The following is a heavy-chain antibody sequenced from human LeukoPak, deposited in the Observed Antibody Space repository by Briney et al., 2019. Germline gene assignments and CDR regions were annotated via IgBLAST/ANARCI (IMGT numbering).Heavy chain of an antibody. J-gene: IGHJ3*02. CDR3: AREGVVDPGAFDI. D-gene: IGHD2-2*01. V-gene: IGHV3-66*01. CDR2: IYSGGST. Sequence: GRSLRLSCAASGFTVSSNYMSWVRQAPGKGLEWVSVIYSGGSTYYADSVKGRFTISRDNSKNTLYLQMNSLRAEDTAVYYCAREGVVDPGAFDIWGQGTMVTVSS. CDR1: GFTVSSNY.